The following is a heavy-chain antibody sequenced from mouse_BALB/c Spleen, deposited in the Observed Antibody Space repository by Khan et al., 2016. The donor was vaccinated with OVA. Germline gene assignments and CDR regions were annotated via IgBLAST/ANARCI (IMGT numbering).Heavy chain of an antibody. CDR1: GYTFTNYG. CDR3: ARGASTWYSDV. CDR2: INTSTGEP. Sequence: QIQLVQSGPELKKPGETVKISCKASGYTFTNYGMNWVKQAPGKGLTWMGWINTSTGEPTYTDDFKGRFAFSLETSASTAYLQIHNLTNEDLATYVCARGASTWYSDVWGAGATLSV. V-gene: IGHV9-1*02. J-gene: IGHJ1*01.